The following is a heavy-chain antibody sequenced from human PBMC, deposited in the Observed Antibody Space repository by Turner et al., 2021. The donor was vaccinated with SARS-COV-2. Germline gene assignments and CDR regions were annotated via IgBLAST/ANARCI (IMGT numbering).Heavy chain of an antibody. J-gene: IGHJ6*02. Sequence: QVQLVQSGAEVKKPGASGKVSCKASGYTFTNYDINWVRQATGQGLEWMGWMNPNSGNTGYAQKFPGRVTMTRDTSISTAYMELSSLRSEDTAVYYCARLHGHCTSTSCYWDYYFGMDVWGQGTTVTVS. CDR3: ARLHGHCTSTSCYWDYYFGMDV. CDR2: MNPNSGNT. V-gene: IGHV1-8*01. D-gene: IGHD2-2*01. CDR1: GYTFTNYD.